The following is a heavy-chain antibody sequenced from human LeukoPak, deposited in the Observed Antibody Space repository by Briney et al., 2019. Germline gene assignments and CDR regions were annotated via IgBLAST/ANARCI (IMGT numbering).Heavy chain of an antibody. J-gene: IGHJ5*02. V-gene: IGHV3-48*03. CDR1: GFTFSSYE. CDR2: ISSSGSTI. CDR3: ARDMAAAGDH. D-gene: IGHD6-13*01. Sequence: EGSLRLSCAASGFTFSSYEMNWVRQAPGKGLEWISYISSSGSTIYYADSVKGRFTISRDNAKNSMYLQMNSLRAEDTAVYYCARDMAAAGDHWGRGTLVTVSS.